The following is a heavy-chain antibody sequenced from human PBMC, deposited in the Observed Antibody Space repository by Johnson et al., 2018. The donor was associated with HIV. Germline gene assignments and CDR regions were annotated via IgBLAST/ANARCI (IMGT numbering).Heavy chain of an antibody. J-gene: IGHJ3*01. D-gene: IGHD4-11*01. CDR2: ISYDGSNK. Sequence: QVQLVESGGGVVQPGRSLRLSCAASGFTFSSMHWVRQAPGKGLEWVAVISYDGSNKYYADSVKGRFTISRDNSKNTLYLQMNSLGAEDTAVYYCAKEGSTVIWGQGTMVTVSS. CDR3: AKEGSTVI. CDR1: GFTFSS. V-gene: IGHV3-30-3*01.